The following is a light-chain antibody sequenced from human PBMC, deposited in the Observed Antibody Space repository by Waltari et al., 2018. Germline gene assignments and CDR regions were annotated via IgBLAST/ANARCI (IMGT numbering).Light chain of an antibody. CDR3: CSYAGSITFWV. V-gene: IGLV2-11*01. CDR2: DVT. Sequence: QSALTQPRSVSGSPGQSVTISCTGTSSDVGGYNYVSWYHHHPGKAPKLIIYDVTKRPSGVPDRVSASKSDNTASLTISGLQAEDEADYYCCSYAGSITFWVFGGGTKLTVL. J-gene: IGLJ3*02. CDR1: SSDVGGYNY.